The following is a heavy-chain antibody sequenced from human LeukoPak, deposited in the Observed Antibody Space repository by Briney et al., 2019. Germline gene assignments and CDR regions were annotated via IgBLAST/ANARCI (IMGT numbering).Heavy chain of an antibody. J-gene: IGHJ4*02. D-gene: IGHD4-17*01. CDR1: GFTFTTYS. Sequence: AGSLRLSCAASGFTFTTYSMNWVRQAPGKGLEWVSSISSNGDYIYYADSLKGRFTISRDNAKNSLYLQMNSLRAEDTAVYYCARDQYGDYANDYWGQGTLVTVSP. CDR3: ARDQYGDYANDY. CDR2: ISSNGDYI. V-gene: IGHV3-21*01.